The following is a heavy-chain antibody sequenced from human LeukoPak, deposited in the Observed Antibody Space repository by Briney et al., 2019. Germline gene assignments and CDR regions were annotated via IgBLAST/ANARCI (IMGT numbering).Heavy chain of an antibody. J-gene: IGHJ4*02. CDR3: ATTHSFTGHDS. CDR1: VRSISNFY. CDR2: NHYNWST. D-gene: IGHD1-14*01. Sequence: PSHTLSLICTVSVRSISNFYCSWIRQPPAKGLECIGDNHYNWSTSYNPSLQSRVTISLDTSKNQFSLKLSSLTAARPAVYYRATTHSFTGHDSWGQGTLVTVSS. V-gene: IGHV4-59*07.